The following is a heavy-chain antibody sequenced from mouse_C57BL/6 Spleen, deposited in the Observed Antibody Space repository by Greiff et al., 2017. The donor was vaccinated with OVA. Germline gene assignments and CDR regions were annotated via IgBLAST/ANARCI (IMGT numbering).Heavy chain of an antibody. V-gene: IGHV1-54*01. CDR2: INPGSGGT. J-gene: IGHJ3*01. Sequence: QVQLQQSGAELVRPGPSVKVSCKASGYAFTNYLIEWVKQRPGQGLEWIGVINPGSGGTNYNEKFKGKATLTADKSSSTAYMQLSSLTSEDSAVYFCARDGDYSNLFAYWGQGTLVTVSA. CDR1: GYAFTNYL. CDR3: ARDGDYSNLFAY. D-gene: IGHD2-5*01.